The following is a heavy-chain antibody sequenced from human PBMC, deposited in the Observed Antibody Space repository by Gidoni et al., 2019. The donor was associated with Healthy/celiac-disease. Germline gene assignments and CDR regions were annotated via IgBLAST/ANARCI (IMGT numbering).Heavy chain of an antibody. CDR2: MNPTSGNT. Sequence: QVQRVQSGAEVKKPGASVKVSCKASGYTFTSYDINWVRQATGQGLEWMGWMNPTSGNTGYAQKFQGRVTMTRNTSISTAYMELSSLRSADTAVYYCAREAPYSSSFDYWGQGTLVTVSS. J-gene: IGHJ4*02. CDR1: GYTFTSYD. V-gene: IGHV1-8*01. CDR3: AREAPYSSSFDY. D-gene: IGHD6-6*01.